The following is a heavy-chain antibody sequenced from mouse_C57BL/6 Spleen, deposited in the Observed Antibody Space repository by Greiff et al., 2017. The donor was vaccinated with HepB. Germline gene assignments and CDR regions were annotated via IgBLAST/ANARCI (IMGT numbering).Heavy chain of an antibody. D-gene: IGHD3-2*02. CDR3: TRGAAQARCAY. J-gene: IGHJ3*01. CDR1: GYTFTDYE. Sequence: VKLQESGAELVRPGASVTLSCKASGYTFTDYEMHWVKQTPVHGLEWIGAIDPETGGTAYNQKFKGKAILTADKSSSTAYMELRSLTSEDSAVYYCTRGAAQARCAYWGQGTLVTVSA. V-gene: IGHV1-15*01. CDR2: IDPETGGT.